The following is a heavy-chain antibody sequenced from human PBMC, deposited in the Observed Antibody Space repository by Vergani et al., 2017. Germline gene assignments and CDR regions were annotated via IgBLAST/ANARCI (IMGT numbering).Heavy chain of an antibody. CDR1: GFPFSDYG. CDR2: ISYAGNKK. D-gene: IGHD1-1*01. CDR3: ARDFLTRVTTLDYYYMGV. Sequence: QVQLVESGGGEVQPGRSLRLSCSAAGFPFSDYGVHWVRQAPGKGLEWLSVISYAGNKKNYADSVKGRFTIARDNSKNTLYLEMNALRAEDTAVYYCARDFLTRVTTLDYYYMGVWVKGTTVTVSS. J-gene: IGHJ6*03. V-gene: IGHV3-30*03.